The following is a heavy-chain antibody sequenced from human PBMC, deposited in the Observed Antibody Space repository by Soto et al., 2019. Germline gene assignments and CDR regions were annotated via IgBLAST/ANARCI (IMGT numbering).Heavy chain of an antibody. CDR2: IHYSGST. J-gene: IGHJ4*02. V-gene: IGHV4-59*01. CDR1: GGSISDYY. Sequence: PSETLSLTCTVSGGSISDYYWSWLRQPPGKGLEWIGYIHYSGSTNSNPSLKSRVTISLDTSKSQFSLKLTSVTTADTAVYYCARDRYGSTLDYWGQGALVTVSS. CDR3: ARDRYGSTLDY. D-gene: IGHD3-10*01.